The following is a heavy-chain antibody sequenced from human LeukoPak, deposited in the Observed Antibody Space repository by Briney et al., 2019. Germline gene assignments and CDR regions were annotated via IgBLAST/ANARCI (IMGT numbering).Heavy chain of an antibody. V-gene: IGHV4-59*11. J-gene: IGHJ3*02. Sequence: SETLSLTCAVSDDSFSSHYWTWIRQPPGKGLEWIGYISYIGSTNYNPSLKSRVTISIDTSKNQFSLKLRSVTAADTAVYYCATYLVTVTKGFDIWGQGTMVSVSS. CDR1: DDSFSSHY. D-gene: IGHD4-17*01. CDR3: ATYLVTVTKGFDI. CDR2: ISYIGST.